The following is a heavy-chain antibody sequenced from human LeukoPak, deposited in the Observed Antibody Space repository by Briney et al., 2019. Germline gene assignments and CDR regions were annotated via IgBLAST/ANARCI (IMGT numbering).Heavy chain of an antibody. CDR1: GGSVSSGSYY. V-gene: IGHV4-61*01. Sequence: SETLSLTCTVSGGSVSSGSYYWSWIRQPPGKGLEWIGYIYYSGSTNYNPSLKSRVTISADTSKKQLSLKLSSVAAADTAVYYCARGLSRRDGFRFWGQGTLVTVSS. J-gene: IGHJ4*02. CDR3: ARGLSRRDGFRF. CDR2: IYYSGST. D-gene: IGHD5-24*01.